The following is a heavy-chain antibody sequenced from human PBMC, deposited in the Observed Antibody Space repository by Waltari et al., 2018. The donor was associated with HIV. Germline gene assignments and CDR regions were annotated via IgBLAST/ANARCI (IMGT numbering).Heavy chain of an antibody. CDR1: GFDFRRFT. CDR3: VRDDPGYVAIDY. D-gene: IGHD2-15*01. CDR2: LRRDTYEA. Sequence: SGGGEVQEGGSLVLSCSGSGFDFRRFTRNWVRQTPRRGLEWVASLRRDTYEANYLASVRGRFIISRDNAKSSAYLEMSSLRVEDTATYYCVRDDPGYVAIDYWGQGSQVVVS. V-gene: IGHV3-7*03. J-gene: IGHJ4*02.